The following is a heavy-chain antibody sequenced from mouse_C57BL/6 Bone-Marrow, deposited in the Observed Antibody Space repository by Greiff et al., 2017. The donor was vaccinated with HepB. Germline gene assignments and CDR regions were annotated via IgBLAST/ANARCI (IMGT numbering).Heavy chain of an antibody. Sequence: QVQLKQSGPGLVQPSQSLSITCTVSGFSFTSYGVHWVRQSPGKGLEWLGVIWRGGSTDYNAAFMSRLSITKDNSKSQVFFKMNSLQADDTAIYYCAKRGLLRPYAMDYWGQGTSVTVSS. D-gene: IGHD2-3*01. J-gene: IGHJ4*01. CDR1: GFSFTSYG. CDR2: IWRGGST. V-gene: IGHV2-5*01. CDR3: AKRGLLRPYAMDY.